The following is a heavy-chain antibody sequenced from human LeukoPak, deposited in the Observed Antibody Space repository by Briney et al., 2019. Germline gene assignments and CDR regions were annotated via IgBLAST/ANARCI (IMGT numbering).Heavy chain of an antibody. D-gene: IGHD3-10*01. Sequence: SETLSLTSAVSGGSISGSSYFWGWIRQPPGKRLEWIGSIYYSGNTYYNPSLKSRVTISVDTSKNQFSLKLSSVTAADTAVYYCARLKEGIDYWGQGTLVTVSS. CDR3: ARLKEGIDY. CDR1: GGSISGSSYF. J-gene: IGHJ4*02. CDR2: IYYSGNT. V-gene: IGHV4-39*01.